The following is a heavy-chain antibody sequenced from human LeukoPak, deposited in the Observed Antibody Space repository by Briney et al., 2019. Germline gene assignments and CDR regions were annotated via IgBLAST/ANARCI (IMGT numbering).Heavy chain of an antibody. J-gene: IGHJ6*03. CDR1: GFTFSSYS. CDR2: ISGSSSYI. CDR3: ARLTYYYDSSGYYYHYYYYMDV. D-gene: IGHD3-22*01. V-gene: IGHV3-21*01. Sequence: PGGSLRLSCAASGFTFSSYSMNWVRQAPGKGLEWVSSISGSSSYIYYADSVKGRFTISRDNAKNSLYLQMNSLRAEDTAVYYCARLTYYYDSSGYYYHYYYYMDVWGKGTTVTVSS.